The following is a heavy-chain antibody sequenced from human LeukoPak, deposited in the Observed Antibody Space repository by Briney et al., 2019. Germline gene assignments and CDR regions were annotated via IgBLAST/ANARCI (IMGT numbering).Heavy chain of an antibody. D-gene: IGHD2-21*01. Sequence: PGGSLRLSCAASGFTFSSYAMSWVRQAPGKGLEWVSAISGSGGSTYYADSVKGRFTISRDNSKNTLYLQMNSLRAEDTAVYYCAKVHPGERSIVMVIAIPTLTDWGQGILVTVSS. V-gene: IGHV3-23*01. J-gene: IGHJ4*02. CDR3: AKVHPGERSIVMVIAIPTLTD. CDR1: GFTFSSYA. CDR2: ISGSGGST.